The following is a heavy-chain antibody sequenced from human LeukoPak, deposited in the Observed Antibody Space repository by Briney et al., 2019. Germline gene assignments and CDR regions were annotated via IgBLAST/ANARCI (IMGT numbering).Heavy chain of an antibody. Sequence: SETLSLTCAVYGGSFSGYYWSWIRQPPGKGLEWIGEINHSGSTNYNPSLKSRVTISVDTSKNQFSLKLSSVTAADTAVYYCARTQVGGDYYDILTGYYDAFDIWGQGTMVTVSS. J-gene: IGHJ3*02. CDR2: INHSGST. D-gene: IGHD3-9*01. V-gene: IGHV4-34*01. CDR1: GGSFSGYY. CDR3: ARTQVGGDYYDILTGYYDAFDI.